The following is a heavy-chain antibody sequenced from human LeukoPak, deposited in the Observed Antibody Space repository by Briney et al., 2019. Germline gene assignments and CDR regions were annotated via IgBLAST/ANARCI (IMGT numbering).Heavy chain of an antibody. J-gene: IGHJ4*02. CDR1: GGSISRYY. V-gene: IGHV4-4*07. CDR3: ATDSVGEWLVI. Sequence: SETLSLTFTVSGGSISRYYWNWIRPPAGKGLEWIGSIHTSGSTNYNPSLKSRVTISRDTSKNQFSLNLSSVTAADTAMYYCATDSVGEWLVIWGQGILVTVS. CDR2: IHTSGST. D-gene: IGHD6-19*01.